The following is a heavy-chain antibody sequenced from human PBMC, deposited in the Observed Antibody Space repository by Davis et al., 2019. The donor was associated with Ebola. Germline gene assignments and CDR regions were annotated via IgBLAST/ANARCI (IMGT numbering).Heavy chain of an antibody. D-gene: IGHD3-22*01. CDR3: ARARSGYYSGGDY. CDR1: GFTFSSYA. CDR2: ISYDGSNK. J-gene: IGHJ4*02. Sequence: GESLKISCAASGFTFSSYAMSWVRQAPGKGLEWVAVISYDGSNKYYADSVKGRFTISRDNSKNTLYLQMNSLRAEDTAVYYCARARSGYYSGGDYWGQGTLVTVSS. V-gene: IGHV3-30*04.